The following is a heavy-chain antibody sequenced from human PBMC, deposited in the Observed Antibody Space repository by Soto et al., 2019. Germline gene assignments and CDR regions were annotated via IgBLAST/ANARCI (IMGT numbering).Heavy chain of an antibody. V-gene: IGHV4-59*11. D-gene: IGHD3-9*01. CDR1: GGSFSSHY. CDR2: IYYSGST. CDR3: ARDQAYYDILTGYGGMDV. Sequence: HAGTLILTCTSTGGSFSSHYWSWVRRPPGKGLEWIGYIYYSGSTNYNPSLKSRVTISVDTSKNQFSLKLSSVTAADTAVYYCARDQAYYDILTGYGGMDVWGQGTTVTVSS. J-gene: IGHJ6*02.